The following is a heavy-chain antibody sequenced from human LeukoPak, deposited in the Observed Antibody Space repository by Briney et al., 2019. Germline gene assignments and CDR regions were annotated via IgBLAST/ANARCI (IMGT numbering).Heavy chain of an antibody. CDR1: GFTFTSKS. D-gene: IGHD2-2*01. Sequence: GGSLRLSCAASGFTFTSKSMAWVRQAPGRGLEWVSVFYSPGSTYYADSVHGRFTISRDNSLNTLFLQMNSLRVEDTAVYSCARARESCIGSTCYEYFHHWGQGTPLTVSS. CDR2: FYSPGST. J-gene: IGHJ1*01. V-gene: IGHV3-66*02. CDR3: ARARESCIGSTCYEYFHH.